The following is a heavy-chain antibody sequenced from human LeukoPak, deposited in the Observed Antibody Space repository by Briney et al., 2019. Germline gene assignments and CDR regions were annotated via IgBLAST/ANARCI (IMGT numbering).Heavy chain of an antibody. CDR1: GFPFSSHW. Sequence: GGSLRLSCAASGFPFSSHWLSWFRQSPGKGLDWVAHINQDGSEKYYVDSVKGRFTISRDNARNSQYLQMNSLRAEDTAVYYCASGGGWVFNNWGQGTLVTVSS. D-gene: IGHD6-19*01. CDR3: ASGGGWVFNN. J-gene: IGHJ4*02. CDR2: INQDGSEK. V-gene: IGHV3-7*01.